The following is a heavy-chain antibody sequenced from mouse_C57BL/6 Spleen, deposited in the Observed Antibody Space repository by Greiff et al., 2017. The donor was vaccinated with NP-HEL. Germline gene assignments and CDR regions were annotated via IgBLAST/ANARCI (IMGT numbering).Heavy chain of an antibody. CDR3: ARWCYDYSFDD. CDR2: IDPSVSST. D-gene: IGHD2-4*01. Sequence: QVPLQQPGAELVMPGASVKLSCTASGYTFTSYWMPWVQQRPGQGLEWIGEIDPSVSSTNYNQQFKGPSTLTVDKSSSTAYMQLSSLTSEDSAVYYCARWCYDYSFDDWGKGTTLTVSS. V-gene: IGHV1-69*01. J-gene: IGHJ2*01. CDR1: GYTFTSYW.